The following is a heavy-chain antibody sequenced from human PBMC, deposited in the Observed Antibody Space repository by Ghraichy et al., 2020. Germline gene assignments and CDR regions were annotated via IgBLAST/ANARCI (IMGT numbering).Heavy chain of an antibody. V-gene: IGHV3-7*03. D-gene: IGHD1-1*01. Sequence: GESLNISCAASGFSFSDFWMSWVRQAPGKGPEWVANIKQDGSETNYVDSVKGRFTISRDNTKNSLFLQMNSLRAEDTAMYYCARGRNCDFWGQGTQVTVSS. CDR2: IKQDGSET. CDR3: ARGRNCDF. J-gene: IGHJ4*02. CDR1: GFSFSDFW.